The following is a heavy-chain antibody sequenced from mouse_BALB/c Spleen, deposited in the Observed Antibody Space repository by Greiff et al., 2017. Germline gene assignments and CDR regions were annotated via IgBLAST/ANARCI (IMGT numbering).Heavy chain of an antibody. V-gene: IGHV5-12-1*01. CDR2: ISSCGGST. Sequence: EVNLVESGGGLVKPGGSLKLSCAASGFAFSSYDMSWVLQTPEKRLEWVAYISSCGGSTYYPDTVKGRFTISRDNAKNTLYLKLSSLKSEDTAMYYCAKRDYDGYYGGFDYWGQGTTLTVAS. CDR1: GFAFSSYD. CDR3: AKRDYDGYYGGFDY. D-gene: IGHD2-3*01. J-gene: IGHJ2*01.